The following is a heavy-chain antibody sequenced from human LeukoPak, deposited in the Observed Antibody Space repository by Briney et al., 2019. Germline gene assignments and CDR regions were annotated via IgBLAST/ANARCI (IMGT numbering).Heavy chain of an antibody. D-gene: IGHD3-22*01. CDR1: GGSISSGDYY. CDR2: IYYSGST. V-gene: IGHV4-30-4*01. Sequence: SQTLSLTCTVSGGSISSGDYYWSWIRQPPGKGLEWIGYIYYSGSTYCNPSLKSRISMPVDSSKNQFSLNLSSVTAADTAVYYCARKFRYYDSSGYYVDYWGQGTLVTVSS. J-gene: IGHJ4*02. CDR3: ARKFRYYDSSGYYVDY.